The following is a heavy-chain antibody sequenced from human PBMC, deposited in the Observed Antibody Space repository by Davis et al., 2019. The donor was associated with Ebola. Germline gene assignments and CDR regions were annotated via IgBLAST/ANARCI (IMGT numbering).Heavy chain of an antibody. Sequence: GGSLRLSCAASGFTSSSYWMSWVRQAPGKGLEWVANIKQDGSEKYYVDSVKGRFTISRDNAKNSLYLQMNSLRAEDTAVYYCAREGYDFWSGYLVRNWFDPWGQGTLVTVSS. CDR3: AREGYDFWSGYLVRNWFDP. CDR2: IKQDGSEK. D-gene: IGHD3-3*01. J-gene: IGHJ5*02. V-gene: IGHV3-7*03. CDR1: GFTSSSYW.